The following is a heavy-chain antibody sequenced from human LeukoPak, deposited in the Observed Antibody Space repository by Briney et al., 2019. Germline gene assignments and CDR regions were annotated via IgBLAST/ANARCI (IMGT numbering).Heavy chain of an antibody. CDR2: ISGGDTST. J-gene: IGHJ4*02. V-gene: IGHV3-23*01. CDR1: GFTFSNYS. Sequence: GGSLRLFCAASGFTFSNYSMTWVRQAPGKGLEEGSSISGGDTSTYYADSVKGRFTISRDNSKNTLELQMDSLRAEDTAVYYCTKARSASSSSCYNYWGQGILVTVSS. D-gene: IGHD2-2*02. CDR3: TKARSASSSSCYNY.